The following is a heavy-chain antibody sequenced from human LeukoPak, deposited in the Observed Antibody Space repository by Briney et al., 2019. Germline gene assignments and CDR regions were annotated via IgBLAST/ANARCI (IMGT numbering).Heavy chain of an antibody. CDR3: AKDCTLYTNYGCFDY. Sequence: GGSLRLSCTTFGFTFSSYGMHWVRQAPGKGLEWVAFIRRDGSNKNYAESVKGRFTISSDNSKNTLYLQMNSLRPEDTVVYYCAKDCTLYTNYGCFDYWGLGTLVTVPS. D-gene: IGHD3-16*01. J-gene: IGHJ4*02. V-gene: IGHV3-30*02. CDR1: GFTFSSYG. CDR2: IRRDGSNK.